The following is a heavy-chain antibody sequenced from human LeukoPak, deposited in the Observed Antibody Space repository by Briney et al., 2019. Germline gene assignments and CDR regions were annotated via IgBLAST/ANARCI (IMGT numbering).Heavy chain of an antibody. CDR3: ARVWIGYYYDSSGHFDY. V-gene: IGHV4-34*01. CDR1: GGSFSGYY. J-gene: IGHJ4*02. CDR2: INHSGST. Sequence: SETLSLTCAVYGGSFSGYYWSWTRQPPGKGLEWIGEINHSGSTNYNPSLKSRVTISVDTSKNQFSLKLSSVTAADTAVYCCARVWIGYYYDSSGHFDYWGQGTLVTVSS. D-gene: IGHD3-22*01.